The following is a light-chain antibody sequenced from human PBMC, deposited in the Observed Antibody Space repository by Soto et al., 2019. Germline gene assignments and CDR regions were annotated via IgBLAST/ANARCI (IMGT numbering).Light chain of an antibody. Sequence: EIVLTQSPGTLSLSPGERATLSCRASQSVSSNYLAWYRRKPGQAPRLLIYGASNRATDIPGRFSGSGSGTDFTLTITRLEPEHFAVYYCQQYGSSPPTCGPGTRVEIK. CDR2: GAS. J-gene: IGKJ1*01. CDR1: QSVSSNY. CDR3: QQYGSSPPT. V-gene: IGKV3-20*01.